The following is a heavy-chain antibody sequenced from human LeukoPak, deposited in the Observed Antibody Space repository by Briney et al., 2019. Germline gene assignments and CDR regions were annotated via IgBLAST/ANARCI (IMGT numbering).Heavy chain of an antibody. CDR3: ARIPLDSSGYYYAGDGFDI. CDR1: GYSFTSYW. Sequence: GESLRISRKGSGYSFTSYWITWVRQMPGKGLEWMGKIDPSDSYTNYSPSLQGHVTISADKSISTAYLQWSSLKASDTAMYYCARIPLDSSGYYYAGDGFDIWGQGTMVTVSS. V-gene: IGHV5-10-1*01. CDR2: IDPSDSYT. J-gene: IGHJ3*02. D-gene: IGHD3-22*01.